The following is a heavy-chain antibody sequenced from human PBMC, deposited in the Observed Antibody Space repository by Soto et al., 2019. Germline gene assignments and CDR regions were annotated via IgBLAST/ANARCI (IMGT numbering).Heavy chain of an antibody. Sequence: QVQLQESGPGLVKPSETLSLTCTVSGGSISSYYWSWIRQPPGKGLEWIGYIYYSGSTNYNPSLKSRVTISVDTSKNQFSLKLSSVTAADTAVYYCARESYDSSGYRTDYWGQGTLVTVSS. V-gene: IGHV4-59*01. J-gene: IGHJ4*02. CDR3: ARESYDSSGYRTDY. CDR2: IYYSGST. CDR1: GGSISSYY. D-gene: IGHD3-22*01.